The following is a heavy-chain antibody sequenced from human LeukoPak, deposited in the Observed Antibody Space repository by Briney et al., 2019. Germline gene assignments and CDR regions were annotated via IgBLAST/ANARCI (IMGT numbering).Heavy chain of an antibody. CDR2: IKRDGSEK. CDR1: GFTFSSYW. D-gene: IGHD3-10*01. Sequence: GGSLRLSCAASGFTFSSYWMSWVRQAPGKGLEWVANIKRDGSEKYYVDSLKGRFTISRDNAKNSLYLQMNSLRAEDTAVYYCARDQGHYYGSGSYYYFDYWGQGTLVTVSS. CDR3: ARDQGHYYGSGSYYYFDY. J-gene: IGHJ4*02. V-gene: IGHV3-7*01.